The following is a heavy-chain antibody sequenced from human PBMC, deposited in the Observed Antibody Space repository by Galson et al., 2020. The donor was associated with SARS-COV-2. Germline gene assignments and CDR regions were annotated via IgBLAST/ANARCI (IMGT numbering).Heavy chain of an antibody. CDR3: ARGSPEGFWDYYYYMDV. CDR2: ISPTSKYI. J-gene: IGHJ6*03. CDR1: RFTFSSYS. D-gene: IGHD3-16*01. V-gene: IGHV3-21*01. Sequence: GGSLRLYCATSRFTFSSYSMNWVRQATGKGLECVSSISPTSKYIYYADSMKGRFTISRDNAKNSLFLEMNSLRAEDTAVYYCARGSPEGFWDYYYYMDVCGKGTTVTVAS.